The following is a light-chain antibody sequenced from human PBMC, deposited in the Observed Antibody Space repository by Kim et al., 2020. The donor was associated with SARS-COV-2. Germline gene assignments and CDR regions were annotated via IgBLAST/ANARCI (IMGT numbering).Light chain of an antibody. CDR3: QVWDSSSDHRV. V-gene: IGLV3-21*04. CDR1: NIGSNS. Sequence: SYELTQPPSVSVAPGTTARITCGGNNIGSNSVHWYQQKPGQAPVLVIYYDSDRPSGIPERFSGSNSANTATLTITGVEAGDEADYYCQVWDSSSDHRVFGGGTKLTVL. CDR2: YDS. J-gene: IGLJ3*02.